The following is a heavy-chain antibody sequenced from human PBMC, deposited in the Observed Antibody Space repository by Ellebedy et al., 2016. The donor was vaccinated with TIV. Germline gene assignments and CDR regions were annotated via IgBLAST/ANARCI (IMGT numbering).Heavy chain of an antibody. Sequence: SETLSLXCAVYGGSFSGYFWSWIRQPPGKGLEWIGEINHSGSTNYNPSLKSRLTISVDTTKKRFSLKLSSVTAADAAVYYFARVGDYYGSGKYGLDVWGQGTTVSVSS. J-gene: IGHJ6*02. CDR3: ARVGDYYGSGKYGLDV. CDR1: GGSFSGYF. V-gene: IGHV4-34*01. D-gene: IGHD3-10*01. CDR2: INHSGST.